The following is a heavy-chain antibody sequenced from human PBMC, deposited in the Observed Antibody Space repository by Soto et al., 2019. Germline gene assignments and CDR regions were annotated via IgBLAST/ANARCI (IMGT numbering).Heavy chain of an antibody. CDR1: RGAFGDYW. CDR2: INRDANDI. V-gene: IGHV3-74*01. J-gene: IGHJ5*01. CDR3: ARDDPHNWFDS. Sequence: EVQLVESGGGLVQPGGSLRLSCEASRGAFGDYWMLWVRQAPGKGLVWVSRINRDANDIIYADSVKGRFTASRDNAKNMVFLQMNSLRVEDTAVYYCARDDPHNWFDSWSQGTLVTVSS.